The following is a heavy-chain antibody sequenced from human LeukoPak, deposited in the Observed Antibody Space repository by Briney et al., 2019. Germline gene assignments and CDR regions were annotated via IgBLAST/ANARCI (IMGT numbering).Heavy chain of an antibody. J-gene: IGHJ4*02. D-gene: IGHD6-13*01. V-gene: IGHV1-18*01. CDR2: ISAYNGNT. Sequence: ASVKVSCKASGYTFTSYGISWVRQAPGQGLEWMGWISAYNGNTNYAQKLQGRVTMTTDTSTSTAYMELRSLRSDDTAVYYCASTYPKGQLVGYWGQGTLVTVSS. CDR3: ASTYPKGQLVGY. CDR1: GYTFTSYG.